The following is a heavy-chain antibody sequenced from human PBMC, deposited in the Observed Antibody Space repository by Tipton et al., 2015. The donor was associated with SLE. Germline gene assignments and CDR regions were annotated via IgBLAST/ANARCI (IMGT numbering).Heavy chain of an antibody. CDR2: IYYSGST. CDR1: GGSISSYY. D-gene: IGHD5-12*01. J-gene: IGHJ6*03. V-gene: IGHV4-59*01. CDR3: ARRGYDYYYYYYMDV. Sequence: TLSLTCTVSGGSISSYYWSWIRQPPGKGLEWIGYIYYSGSTNYNPSLKSRVTISVDTSKNQFSLKLSSVTAADTAVYYCARRGYDYYYYYYMDVWGKGTKVTVSS.